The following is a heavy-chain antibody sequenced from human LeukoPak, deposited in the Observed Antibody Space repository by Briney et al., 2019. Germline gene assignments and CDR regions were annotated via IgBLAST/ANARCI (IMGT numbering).Heavy chain of an antibody. V-gene: IGHV3-30*02. J-gene: IGHJ3*01. CDR3: ARTAGRLAALPGDGFGV. CDR1: GFTFSSYG. CDR2: IRYDGSNK. D-gene: IGHD6-13*01. Sequence: GGSLRLSCAASGFTFSSYGMHWVRQAPGKGLEWVAFIRYDGSNKYYADSVKGRFTISRDNSKNTLYLQMNSLRAEDTAVYYCARTAGRLAALPGDGFGVWGQGTMVTVSS.